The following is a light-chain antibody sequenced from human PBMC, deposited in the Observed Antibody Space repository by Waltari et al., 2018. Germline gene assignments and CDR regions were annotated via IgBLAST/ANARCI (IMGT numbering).Light chain of an antibody. CDR1: SGPLSTTSY. CDR3: ALYMGSGIWV. Sequence: QTVVTQEPSLSVSPGGTVTLTCALSSGPLSTTSYATWYQHTPGQAPRTLVYKANARSSGVPDRFSGSSLGNTAALTITGAQADDESDYYCALYMGSGIWVFGGGTRLTVL. J-gene: IGLJ3*02. V-gene: IGLV8-61*01. CDR2: KAN.